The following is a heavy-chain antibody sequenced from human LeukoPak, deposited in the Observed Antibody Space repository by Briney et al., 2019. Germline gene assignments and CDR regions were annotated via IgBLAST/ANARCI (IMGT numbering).Heavy chain of an antibody. V-gene: IGHV1-2*02. Sequence: ASVKVSCKASGYTFTGYYMHWVRQAPGQGLEWMGWINPNSGGTNYAQKLQGRVTMTTDTSTSTAYMELRSLRSDDTAVYYCARESPGSGWYRGYYFDYWGQGTLVTVSS. D-gene: IGHD6-19*01. CDR1: GYTFTGYY. CDR3: ARESPGSGWYRGYYFDY. J-gene: IGHJ4*02. CDR2: INPNSGGT.